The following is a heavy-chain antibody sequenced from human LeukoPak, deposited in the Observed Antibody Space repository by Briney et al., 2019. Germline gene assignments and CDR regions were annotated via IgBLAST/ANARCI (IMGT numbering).Heavy chain of an antibody. J-gene: IGHJ5*02. Sequence: GGSLRLSCAASGFTFSSYEMNWVRQAPGKGLEWVLYISSSGSTIYYADSVKGRFTISRDNAKNSLYLQMNSLRAEDTAVYYCARDRRYCSSTSCSQNNWFDPWGQGTLVTVSS. CDR3: ARDRRYCSSTSCSQNNWFDP. CDR2: ISSSGSTI. D-gene: IGHD2-2*01. CDR1: GFTFSSYE. V-gene: IGHV3-48*03.